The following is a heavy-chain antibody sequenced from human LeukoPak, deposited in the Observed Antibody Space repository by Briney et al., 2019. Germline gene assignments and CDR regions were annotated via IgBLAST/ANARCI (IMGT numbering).Heavy chain of an antibody. J-gene: IGHJ4*02. CDR2: IQQDGSVK. V-gene: IGHV3-7*01. CDR1: GFTFSSFW. Sequence: QAGGSLRLSCAAPGFTFSSFWMSWVRQAPGKGLEWVANIQQDGSVKYYVDSVKGRFTISRDNAESSLYLQMNSLRAEDTAVYYCARGNGYYFYWGQGTLVPVSS. CDR3: ARGNGYYFY. D-gene: IGHD3-22*01.